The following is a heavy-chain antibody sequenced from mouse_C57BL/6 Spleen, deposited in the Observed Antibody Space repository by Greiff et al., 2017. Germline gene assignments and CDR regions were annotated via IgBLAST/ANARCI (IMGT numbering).Heavy chain of an antibody. CDR1: GYTFTSYW. CDR2: INPSNGGT. J-gene: IGHJ2*01. D-gene: IGHD4-1*01. V-gene: IGHV1-53*01. CDR3: AREGVLTGAHFDY. Sequence: QVQLQQPGTELVQPGASVKLSCKASGYTFTSYWMHWVKQRPGQGLEWIGNINPSNGGTNYNEKFKSKATLTVDKSSSTAYMQLSSLTSEDSAVYYCAREGVLTGAHFDYWGQGTTRTVSS.